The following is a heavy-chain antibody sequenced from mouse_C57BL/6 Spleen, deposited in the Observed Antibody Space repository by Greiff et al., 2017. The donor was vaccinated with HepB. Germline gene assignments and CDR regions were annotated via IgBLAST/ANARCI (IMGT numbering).Heavy chain of an antibody. Sequence: QVQLKQPGAELVRPGTSVKLSCKASGYTFTSYWMHWVKQRPGQGLEWIGVIDPSDSYTNYNQKFKGKATLTVDTSSSTAYMQLSSLTSEDSAVYYCARRGSVYFDYWGQGTTLTVSS. J-gene: IGHJ2*01. CDR1: GYTFTSYW. V-gene: IGHV1-59*01. D-gene: IGHD3-1*01. CDR3: ARRGSVYFDY. CDR2: IDPSDSYT.